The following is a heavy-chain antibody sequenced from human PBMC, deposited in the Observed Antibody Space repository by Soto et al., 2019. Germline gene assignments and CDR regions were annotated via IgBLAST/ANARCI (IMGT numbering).Heavy chain of an antibody. CDR1: GGSMSSHY. V-gene: IGHV4-59*11. J-gene: IGHJ4*02. Sequence: SETLSLTCTVSGGSMSSHYWTWLRQPPGKGLEWIGYISYSGSTYYNPSLKSRVTISADTSRNQFSPKLSSVIAADTAVYYCARADPDASVGYWGQGTLVTVSS. D-gene: IGHD3-16*01. CDR2: ISYSGST. CDR3: ARADPDASVGY.